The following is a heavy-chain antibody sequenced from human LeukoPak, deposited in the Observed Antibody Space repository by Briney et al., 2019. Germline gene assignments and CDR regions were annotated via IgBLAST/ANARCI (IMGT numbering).Heavy chain of an antibody. CDR2: ISYDGSNK. D-gene: IGHD3-22*01. CDR3: ARDSEGYYYDSSGYYSELDY. V-gene: IGHV3-30*04. Sequence: GGSLRLSCAASGFTFSSYAMHWVRQAPGKGLEWVAVISYDGSNKYYADSVKGRFTISRDNSKNTLYLQMNSLRAEDTAVYYCARDSEGYYYDSSGYYSELDYWGQGTLVTVSS. J-gene: IGHJ4*02. CDR1: GFTFSSYA.